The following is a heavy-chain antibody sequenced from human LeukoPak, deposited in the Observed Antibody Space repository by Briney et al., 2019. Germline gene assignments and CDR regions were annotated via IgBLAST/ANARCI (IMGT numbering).Heavy chain of an antibody. V-gene: IGHV3-23*01. Sequence: GGSLRLSCAASGFTFSSYALSWVRQAPGKGLEWVSAISGSGGSTYYADSVKGRFTISRDNSKNTLYLQLNSLRAEDTAVYYCAKDPANWYYYDSSGYPDHWGQGTLVTVSS. CDR3: AKDPANWYYYDSSGYPDH. D-gene: IGHD3-22*01. CDR2: ISGSGGST. J-gene: IGHJ5*02. CDR1: GFTFSSYA.